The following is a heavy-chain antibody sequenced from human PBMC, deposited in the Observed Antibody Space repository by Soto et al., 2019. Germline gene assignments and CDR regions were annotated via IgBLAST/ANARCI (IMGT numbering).Heavy chain of an antibody. Sequence: QVQLQESGPGLVQPSETLSLTCTVSGGSITSYYWSWIRQPPGKGLEWIGYVYDRGSTDYNPSLKSRVTISVDTSKDQFSLRLSSVTAADTAVYFCARDYEASYYYYMDVWGKGTTVTVS. V-gene: IGHV4-59*01. J-gene: IGHJ6*03. CDR2: VYDRGST. CDR1: GGSITSYY. CDR3: ARDYEASYYYYMDV. D-gene: IGHD3-3*01.